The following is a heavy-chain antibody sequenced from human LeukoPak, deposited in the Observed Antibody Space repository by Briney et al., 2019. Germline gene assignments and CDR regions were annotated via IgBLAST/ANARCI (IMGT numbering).Heavy chain of an antibody. Sequence: SETLSLTCTVSGGSISSYYWSWIRQPPGKGLEWIGYIYYSGSTNYNPSFKSRVTISVDTSKNQFSLKLSSVTAADTAVYYCARINVLRYFDWLFQGAWFDPWGQGTLVTVSS. J-gene: IGHJ5*02. CDR1: GGSISSYY. V-gene: IGHV4-59*08. CDR2: IYYSGST. D-gene: IGHD3-9*01. CDR3: ARINVLRYFDWLFQGAWFDP.